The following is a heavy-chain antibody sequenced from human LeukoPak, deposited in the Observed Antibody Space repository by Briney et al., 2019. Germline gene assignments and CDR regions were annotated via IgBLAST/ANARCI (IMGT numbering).Heavy chain of an antibody. V-gene: IGHV4-39*07. D-gene: IGHD6-13*01. CDR3: ARVQGGAAGFTPLDY. CDR1: GGSISSRSYY. J-gene: IGHJ4*02. Sequence: PSETLSLTCTVSGGSISSRSYYWGWIRQPPGKGLEWIGSIYYSGSTYYNPSLKSGVTISVDTSKNQFSLKLSSVTAADTAVYYCARVQGGAAGFTPLDYWGQGTLVTVSS. CDR2: IYYSGST.